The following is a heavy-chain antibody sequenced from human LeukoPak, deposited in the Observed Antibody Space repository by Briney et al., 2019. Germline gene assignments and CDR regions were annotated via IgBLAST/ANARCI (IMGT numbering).Heavy chain of an antibody. CDR1: GFTFRSYW. CDR2: MKLDGSEE. D-gene: IGHD2-15*01. V-gene: IGHV3-7*01. CDR3: ARWARYCSSGSCYSWFDP. J-gene: IGHJ5*02. Sequence: GGSLRLSCAASGFTFRSYWMSWVRQAPGKGLEWVANMKLDGSEEYYVDSVKGRFTISSDNAKSSLYLQMNSLRVDDTAVYYCARWARYCSSGSCYSWFDPWGQGTLVTVSS.